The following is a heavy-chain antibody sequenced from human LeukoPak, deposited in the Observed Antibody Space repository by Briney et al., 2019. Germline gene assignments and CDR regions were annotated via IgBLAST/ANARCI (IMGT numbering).Heavy chain of an antibody. J-gene: IGHJ4*02. D-gene: IGHD3-10*01. CDR1: GFTFGNHW. CDR3: ARERSTFNYNKDDGRAYTMDY. Sequence: HAGGSLRLSCAASGFTFGNHWMSWVRQVPGKGLEWVANIKRDGGVTNYVDSVKGRFTISRDNAKNSVSLQLNNLRAEDTALYYCARERSTFNYNKDDGRAYTMDYWGQGTLVTVSS. CDR2: IKRDGGVT. V-gene: IGHV3-7*01.